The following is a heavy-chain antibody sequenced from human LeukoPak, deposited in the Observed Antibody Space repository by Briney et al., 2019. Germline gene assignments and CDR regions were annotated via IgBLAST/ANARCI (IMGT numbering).Heavy chain of an antibody. J-gene: IGHJ4*02. Sequence: ASVKVSCKASGYTFTGYYMHWVRQAPGQGLEWMGWINPNSGGTNYAQKFQGRVTMTRNTSISTAYMELSRLRSDDTAVYYCARDPTPTVTLSPRPLFDYWGQGTLVTVSS. D-gene: IGHD4-4*01. CDR1: GYTFTGYY. CDR2: INPNSGGT. CDR3: ARDPTPTVTLSPRPLFDY. V-gene: IGHV1-2*02.